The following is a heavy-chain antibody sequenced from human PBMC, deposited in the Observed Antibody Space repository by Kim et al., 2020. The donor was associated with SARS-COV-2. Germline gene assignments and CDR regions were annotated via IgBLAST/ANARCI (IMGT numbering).Heavy chain of an antibody. Sequence: GGSLRLSCAASGFTFSNAWMSWVRQAPGKGLEWVGRIKSKTDGGTTDYAAPVKGRFTISRDDSKNTLYLQMNSLKTEDTAVYYCTTDLHMTTVTTIRYFDLWGRGTLVTVSS. CDR2: IKSKTDGGTT. V-gene: IGHV3-15*01. D-gene: IGHD4-17*01. CDR3: TTDLHMTTVTTIRYFDL. CDR1: GFTFSNAW. J-gene: IGHJ2*01.